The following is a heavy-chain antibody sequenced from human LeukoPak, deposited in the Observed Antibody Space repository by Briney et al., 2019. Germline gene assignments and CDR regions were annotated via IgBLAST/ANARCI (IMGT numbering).Heavy chain of an antibody. CDR2: IYSSGGT. V-gene: IGHV4-59*08. CDR3: ARRAVAENYFDY. D-gene: IGHD6-19*01. J-gene: IGHJ4*02. Sequence: SETLSLSWNVAAGSSTSYYWSWIRQPPGKRLEWLGYIYSSGGTTYNPSRKSRVTISVDTSKNQFSLKLTSVTAADTAVYYCARRAVAENYFDYWGQGTLVTVSS. CDR1: AGSSTSYY.